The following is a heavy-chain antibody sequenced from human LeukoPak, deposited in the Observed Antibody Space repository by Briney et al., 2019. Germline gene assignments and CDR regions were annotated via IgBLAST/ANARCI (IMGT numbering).Heavy chain of an antibody. V-gene: IGHV3-66*01. D-gene: IGHD2-2*01. Sequence: GGSLRLSCAASGFTVSSNYMSWVRQAPGKGLEWVSVIYSSGSTYYADSVKGRFTISRDNSKNTLYLQMNSLRAEDTAVYYCARGAIYCSSTSCTGDYFDYWGQGTLVTVSS. CDR1: GFTVSSNY. CDR2: IYSSGST. CDR3: ARGAIYCSSTSCTGDYFDY. J-gene: IGHJ4*02.